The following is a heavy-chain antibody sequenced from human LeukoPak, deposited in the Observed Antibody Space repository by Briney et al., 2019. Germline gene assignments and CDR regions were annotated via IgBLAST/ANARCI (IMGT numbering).Heavy chain of an antibody. CDR1: GGSISSSSYY. Sequence: SETLSLTCTVSGGSISSSSYYWGWIRQPPGKGLEWIGSIYYSGSTYYNPSLKSRVTISVDTSKNQFSLKLSSVTAADTAVYYCARVVRGVKDYWGQGTLVTVSS. D-gene: IGHD3-10*01. CDR2: IYYSGST. V-gene: IGHV4-39*07. CDR3: ARVVRGVKDY. J-gene: IGHJ4*02.